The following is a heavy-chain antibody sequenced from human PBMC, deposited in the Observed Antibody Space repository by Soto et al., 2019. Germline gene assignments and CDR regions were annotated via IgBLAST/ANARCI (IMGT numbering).Heavy chain of an antibody. CDR3: ANSNWFDP. J-gene: IGHJ5*02. Sequence: EVQLVESGGGVVQPGGSLRLSGAASGFSFSDYWMNWVRQAPGKGLVWVSRIDSDGTSTSYAEAVKGRFTISRDNAKNTLYLQMTSLRAEDTAVYSCANSNWFDPWCQETLGIVSS. CDR1: GFSFSDYW. V-gene: IGHV3-74*01. CDR2: IDSDGTST.